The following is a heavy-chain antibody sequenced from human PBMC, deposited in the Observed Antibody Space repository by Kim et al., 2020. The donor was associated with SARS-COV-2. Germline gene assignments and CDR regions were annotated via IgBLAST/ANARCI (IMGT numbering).Heavy chain of an antibody. CDR3: AADWGYYYDSSGYYYAY. Sequence: SVKVSCKASGFTFTSSAVQWVRRARGQRLEWIGWIVVGSGNTNYAQKFQERVTITRDMSTSTAYMELSSLRSEDTAVYYCAADWGYYYDSSGYYYAYWGQGPLVTVSS. V-gene: IGHV1-58*01. CDR2: IVVGSGNT. CDR1: GFTFTSSA. D-gene: IGHD3-22*01. J-gene: IGHJ4*02.